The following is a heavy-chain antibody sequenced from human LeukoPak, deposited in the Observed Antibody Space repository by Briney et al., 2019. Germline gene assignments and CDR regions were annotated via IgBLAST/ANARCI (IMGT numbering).Heavy chain of an antibody. CDR1: GGSFSGYY. CDR2: INHSGST. D-gene: IGHD6-13*01. Sequence: SETLSLTCAVYGGSFSGYYWSWIRQPPGKGLEWTGEINHSGSTNYNPSLKSRVTISVDTSKNQFSLKLSPVTAADTAVYYCATGGGYHALYSDYWGQGTLVTVSS. CDR3: ATGGGYHALYSDY. J-gene: IGHJ4*02. V-gene: IGHV4-34*01.